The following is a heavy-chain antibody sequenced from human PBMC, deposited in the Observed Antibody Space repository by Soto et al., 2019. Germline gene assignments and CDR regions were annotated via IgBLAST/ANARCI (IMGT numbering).Heavy chain of an antibody. CDR1: GGTFSSYA. Sequence: QVQLVQSGAEVKKPGSSVKVSCKASGGTFSSYAISWVRQAPGQGLEWMGGIIPIFGTANYAQKFQGRVTITADESTSTAYMELSSLISEDTAVYYCASDRGSEWLVRGPFDYRGQGTLVTVSS. J-gene: IGHJ4*02. CDR2: IIPIFGTA. D-gene: IGHD6-19*01. CDR3: ASDRGSEWLVRGPFDY. V-gene: IGHV1-69*01.